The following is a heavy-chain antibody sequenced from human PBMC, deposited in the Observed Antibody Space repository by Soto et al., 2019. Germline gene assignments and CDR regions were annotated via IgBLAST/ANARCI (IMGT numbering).Heavy chain of an antibody. Sequence: QVQLVQSGAEVKKPGASVKVSCKASGYTFTSYDINWVRQATGQGLEYLGWMNPNSGNTAYVQKFQGRVTMTWDTSITTAYMELSSLRSEDTAVYFCARGIKYGAYSRWFDPWGQGTLVTVS. CDR3: ARGIKYGAYSRWFDP. J-gene: IGHJ5*02. CDR2: MNPNSGNT. CDR1: GYTFTSYD. V-gene: IGHV1-8*01. D-gene: IGHD4-17*01.